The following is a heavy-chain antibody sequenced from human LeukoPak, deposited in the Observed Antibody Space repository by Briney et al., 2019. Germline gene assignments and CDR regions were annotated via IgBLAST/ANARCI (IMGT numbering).Heavy chain of an antibody. J-gene: IGHJ4*02. CDR3: ARSSSRWDFDY. Sequence: SETLSLTCAVYGESFSGYYWSWIRQPPGKGLEWCGEIYHSGRSNYNPSLESRVTISVDTSKNQFSLKLSSVTAADTAVYYCARSSSRWDFDYWGQGTLVTVSS. CDR1: GESFSGYY. V-gene: IGHV4-34*01. D-gene: IGHD6-13*01. CDR2: IYHSGRS.